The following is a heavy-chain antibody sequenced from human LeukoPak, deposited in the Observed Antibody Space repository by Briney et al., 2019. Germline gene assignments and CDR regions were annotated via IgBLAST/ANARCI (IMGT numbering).Heavy chain of an antibody. J-gene: IGHJ4*02. Sequence: GGSLRLSCAASGFTFSSYAMHWVRQAPGKGLEYVSAISSNGGSTYYANSVKGRFTISRDNSKNTLYLQMGSLRAEDMAVYYCARDSPDCSSTSCRGGLLDYWGQGTLVTVSS. CDR3: ARDSPDCSSTSCRGGLLDY. CDR2: ISSNGGST. V-gene: IGHV3-64*01. D-gene: IGHD2-2*01. CDR1: GFTFSSYA.